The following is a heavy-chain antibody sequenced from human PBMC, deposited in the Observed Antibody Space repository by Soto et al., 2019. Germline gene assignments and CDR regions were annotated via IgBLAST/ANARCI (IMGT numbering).Heavy chain of an antibody. CDR3: AKGTSLHFDY. Sequence: GGSLRLSCAASGFIFDDYAMHWVRQAPGKGLEWVSLISWDGTITYYADSVRGRFTISRDNSRNSLYLQMISLRTEDTALYYCAKGTSLHFDYWGQGTLVTVSS. CDR1: GFIFDDYA. CDR2: ISWDGTIT. V-gene: IGHV3-43*01. D-gene: IGHD2-2*01. J-gene: IGHJ4*01.